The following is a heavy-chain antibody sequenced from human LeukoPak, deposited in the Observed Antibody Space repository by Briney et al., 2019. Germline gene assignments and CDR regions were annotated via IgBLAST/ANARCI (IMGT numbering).Heavy chain of an antibody. D-gene: IGHD3-22*01. Sequence: ASVKVSCKASGYTFTSYGISWVRQAPGQGLEWMGWINPNSGGTNYAQKFQGRVTMTRDTSISTAYMELSRLRSDDTAVYYCARDFYYDSSGQPNWFDPWGQGTLVTVSS. CDR3: ARDFYYDSSGQPNWFDP. CDR1: GYTFTSYG. V-gene: IGHV1-2*02. J-gene: IGHJ5*02. CDR2: INPNSGGT.